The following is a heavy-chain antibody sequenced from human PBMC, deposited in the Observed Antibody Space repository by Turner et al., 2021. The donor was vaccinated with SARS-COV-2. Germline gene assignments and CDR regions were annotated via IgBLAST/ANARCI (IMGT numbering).Heavy chain of an antibody. CDR2: ISYDGSEK. V-gene: IGHV3-30*18. Sequence: VQLVQSGGGVVLPVRSLRLSCAASGFTFSSYGIHWVRQARGKGLEWAAVISYDGSEKYYADSVKGRFTIYRDNSKNSLYLEMNSLRTEDTALYYRVKDLGYSAMDVWGQGTTVTISS. CDR3: VKDLGYSAMDV. CDR1: GFTFSSYG. J-gene: IGHJ6*02.